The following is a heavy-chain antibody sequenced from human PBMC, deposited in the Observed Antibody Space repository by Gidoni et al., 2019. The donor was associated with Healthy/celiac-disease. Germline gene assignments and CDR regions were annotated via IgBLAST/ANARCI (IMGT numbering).Heavy chain of an antibody. CDR1: GFTFRRYG. V-gene: IGHV3-30*02. CDR2: IRYHGSNT. Sequence: QEELVGAGGGGVQSGGSRRRPREASGFTFRRYGMHRVRPAPGKGLVFVAFIRYHGSNTYYADSVKGRFTISSDHSKNTLYLQMHSLSAEDTAVYYCANLVLQQLEWGQGTLVTVSS. CDR3: ANLVLQQLE. J-gene: IGHJ4*02. D-gene: IGHD6-13*01.